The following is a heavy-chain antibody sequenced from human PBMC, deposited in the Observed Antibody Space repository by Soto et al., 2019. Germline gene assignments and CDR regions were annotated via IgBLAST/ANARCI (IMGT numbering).Heavy chain of an antibody. CDR3: ASGASTYYYYAMDV. D-gene: IGHD3-10*01. CDR2: IYYSGST. Sequence: SETLSLTCTVSGGSVSSGDYYWSWIRQPPGKGLEWIGNIYYSGSTSYNPSLKSRVTISVDMFKKQFSLKLKSVTAADTAVYYCASGASTYYYYAMDVWGRGTTVTVSS. V-gene: IGHV4-61*08. CDR1: GGSVSSGDYY. J-gene: IGHJ6*02.